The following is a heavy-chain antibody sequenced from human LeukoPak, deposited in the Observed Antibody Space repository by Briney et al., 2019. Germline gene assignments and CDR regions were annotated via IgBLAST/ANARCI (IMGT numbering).Heavy chain of an antibody. Sequence: PSETLSLTCNVSGGSISSYFWTWTRQPAGKGLEWIGRIHAGGTTNYNSSLKSRVSMSVDTSKNQFSLKLTSVTAADTAVYFCARDGADVYGRAFDYWGQGTLVSVSS. D-gene: IGHD3-10*01. V-gene: IGHV4-4*07. J-gene: IGHJ4*02. CDR3: ARDGADVYGRAFDY. CDR1: GGSISSYF. CDR2: IHAGGTT.